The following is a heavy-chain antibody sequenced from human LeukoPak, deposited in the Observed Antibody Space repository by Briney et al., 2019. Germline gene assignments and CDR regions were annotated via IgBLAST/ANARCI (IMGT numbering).Heavy chain of an antibody. J-gene: IGHJ5*02. V-gene: IGHV4-31*03. Sequence: SQTLSLTCTVSGGSISSGGYYWSWIRQHPGKGLEWIGYIYYSGSTNYNPSLKSRVTISVDTSKKQFSLKLSSVAAADTAVYYCAREGPLSAYGPWGQGTLVTVSS. CDR2: IYYSGST. D-gene: IGHD5-12*01. CDR3: AREGPLSAYGP. CDR1: GGSISSGGYY.